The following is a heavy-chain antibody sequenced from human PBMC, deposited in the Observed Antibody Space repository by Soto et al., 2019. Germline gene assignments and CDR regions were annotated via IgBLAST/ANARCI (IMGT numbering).Heavy chain of an antibody. V-gene: IGHV3-21*05. D-gene: IGHD6-6*01. Sequence: GGSLRLSCAASGFTFSSYAMHWVRQAPGKGLEWISYISPSSSHTNYAYSVRGRFTISRDNAKNSLFLEVNSLRADDTGVYYCARRVSGHFDYWGQGTLVTVSS. CDR3: ARRVSGHFDY. CDR2: ISPSSSHT. J-gene: IGHJ4*02. CDR1: GFTFSSYA.